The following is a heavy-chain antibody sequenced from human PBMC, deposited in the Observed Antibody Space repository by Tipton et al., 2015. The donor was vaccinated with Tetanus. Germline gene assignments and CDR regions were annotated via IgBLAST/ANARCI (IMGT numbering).Heavy chain of an antibody. J-gene: IGHJ6*02. D-gene: IGHD6-13*01. CDR1: GDSVSSNSAA. CDR2: TYYRSKWYN. Sequence: GLVKPSQTLSLTCAISGDSVSSNSAAWNWIRQSPSRGLEWLGRTYYRSKWYNDYAVSVKSRITINPDTSKNQFSLQLNSVTPEDTAVYYCARLQGHSSSWYSYYYYYYGMDVWGQGTTVTVSS. CDR3: ARLQGHSSSWYSYYYYYYGMDV. V-gene: IGHV6-1*01.